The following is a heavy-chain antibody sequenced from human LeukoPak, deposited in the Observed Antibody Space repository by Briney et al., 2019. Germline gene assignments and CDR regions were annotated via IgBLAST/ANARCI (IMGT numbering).Heavy chain of an antibody. D-gene: IGHD3-10*01. CDR3: TKDAGARIDYYYGMDV. CDR2: ISGSGGST. V-gene: IGHV3-23*01. J-gene: IGHJ6*02. Sequence: GASLSLSCAASGFTFSSYAMSWVRQAPGKGLEWVSAISGSGGSTYYADSVKGRFTISRDNSKNTLYLQMNSLRAEDTAVYYCTKDAGARIDYYYGMDVWGQGTTVTVSS. CDR1: GFTFSSYA.